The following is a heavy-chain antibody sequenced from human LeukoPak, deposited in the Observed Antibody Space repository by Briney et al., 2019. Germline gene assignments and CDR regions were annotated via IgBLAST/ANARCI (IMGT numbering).Heavy chain of an antibody. J-gene: IGHJ5*02. CDR3: ARRGNWFDP. CDR2: LRYTGET. Sequence: PGGSLRLSCAASGFTFSQYSINWVRQAPGKGLEWVSHLRYTGETFYADSVKGRSTISRDNAKNSLYLQMNSLRAEDTAVYYCARRGNWFDPWGQGTLVTVSS. CDR1: GFTFSQYS. V-gene: IGHV3-48*04.